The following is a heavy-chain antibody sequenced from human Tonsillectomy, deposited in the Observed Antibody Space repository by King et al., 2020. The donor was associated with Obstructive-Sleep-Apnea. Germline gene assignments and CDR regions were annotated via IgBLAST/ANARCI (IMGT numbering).Heavy chain of an antibody. CDR2: IHYSGGA. V-gene: IGHV4-59*11. D-gene: IGHD3-16*01. Sequence: VQLQESGPGLVKPSETLSHTCTVSGGSITSHHWSWIRQPPGKGLEWIGYIHYSGGADYSPSLKSRVSMSADTSKNHLALKLTSVTVADTAVYYCAREGGGGVDYWGQGILVTVSS. CDR1: GGSITSHH. CDR3: AREGGGGVDY. J-gene: IGHJ4*02.